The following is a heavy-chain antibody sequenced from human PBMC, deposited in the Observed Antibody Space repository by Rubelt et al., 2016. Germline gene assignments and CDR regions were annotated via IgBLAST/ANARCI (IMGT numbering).Heavy chain of an antibody. Sequence: EVLLLESGGGLVQPGGSLRLSCAASGITFSNYAMSWVRQAPGKGLEWVSGIGTSSTYYADSVKGRFTISRDNSRNTLYLQMNSLRAEDTAVYYCARGLETGFYYGLDVWGQGTTVTVSS. CDR2: IGTSST. CDR3: ARGLETGFYYGLDV. CDR1: GITFSNYA. D-gene: IGHD3-10*01. J-gene: IGHJ6*02. V-gene: IGHV3-23*03.